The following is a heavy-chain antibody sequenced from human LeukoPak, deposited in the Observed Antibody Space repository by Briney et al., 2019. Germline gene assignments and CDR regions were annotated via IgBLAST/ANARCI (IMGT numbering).Heavy chain of an antibody. CDR2: INPNSGGT. J-gene: IGHJ4*02. D-gene: IGHD3-10*01. CDR3: ARSKGRWVGEPPQF. CDR1: GYTFTGYY. V-gene: IGHV1-2*02. Sequence: ASVKVSCKASGYTFTGYYMHWVRQAPGQGLEWMGWINPNSGGTNYAQKFQGRVTMTRDTSISTAYMELSRLRSDDTAVYYCARSKGRWVGEPPQFWGQGTLVTVSS.